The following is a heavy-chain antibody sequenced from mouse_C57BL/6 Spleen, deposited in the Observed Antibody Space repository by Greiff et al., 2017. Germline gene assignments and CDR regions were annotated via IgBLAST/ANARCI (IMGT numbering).Heavy chain of an antibody. CDR2: INPNNGGT. V-gene: IGHV1-26*01. CDR1: GYTFTDYY. Sequence: VQLQQSGPELVKPGASVKISCKASGYTFTDYYMNWVKQSHGKSLEWIGDINPNNGGTSYNQKFKGKATLTVDKSSSTAYMELRSLTSEDSAVYYCASHFYYDYDYAMDYWGQETSVTVSS. CDR3: ASHFYYDYDYAMDY. D-gene: IGHD2-4*01. J-gene: IGHJ4*01.